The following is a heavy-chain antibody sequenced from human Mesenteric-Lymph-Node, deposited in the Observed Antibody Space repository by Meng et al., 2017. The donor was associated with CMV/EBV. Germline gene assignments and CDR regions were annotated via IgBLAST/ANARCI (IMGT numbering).Heavy chain of an antibody. Sequence: ASVKVSCKASGYTFTSYDINWVRQATGQGLEWMGWINPDTGGTNYAQKFQGRVTMTRDTSISTAYMEVSSLRSDDTAIYYCARSYNLQGWYFDLWGRGTLVTVSS. D-gene: IGHD5-24*01. J-gene: IGHJ2*01. CDR2: INPDTGGT. V-gene: IGHV1-2*02. CDR3: ARSYNLQGWYFDL. CDR1: GYTFTSYD.